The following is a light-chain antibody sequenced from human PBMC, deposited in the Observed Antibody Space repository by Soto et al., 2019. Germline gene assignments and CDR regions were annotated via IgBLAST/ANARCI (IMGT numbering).Light chain of an antibody. J-gene: IGLJ2*01. CDR2: EVS. CDR1: SSDVGGYNY. V-gene: IGLV2-8*01. Sequence: QSVLTQPPSASGSPGQSVTISCTGTSSDVGGYNYVSWYQQHPGKAHKLMIFEVSKRPSGVPDRFSGSKSSKTASLIVTGLQVEDEADYYCSSYAGSNNLVFGGGTKVTVL. CDR3: SSYAGSNNLV.